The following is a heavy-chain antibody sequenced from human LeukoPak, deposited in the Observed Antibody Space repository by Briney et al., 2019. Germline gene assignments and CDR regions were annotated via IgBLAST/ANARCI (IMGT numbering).Heavy chain of an antibody. CDR2: IKQDGSEK. V-gene: IGHV3-7*01. J-gene: IGHJ3*02. D-gene: IGHD3-10*01. Sequence: GGSLRLSCAASGFTFSSYWMSWVRQAPGKGLEWVANIKQDGSEKYYVDSVKGRFTISRDNAKNSLYLRMNSLRAEDTAVYYCAKGRGELLRDATFDIWGQGTMVTVSS. CDR1: GFTFSSYW. CDR3: AKGRGELLRDATFDI.